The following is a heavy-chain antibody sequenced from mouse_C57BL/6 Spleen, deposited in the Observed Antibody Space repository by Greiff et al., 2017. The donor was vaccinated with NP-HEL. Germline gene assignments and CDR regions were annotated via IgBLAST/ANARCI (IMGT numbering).Heavy chain of an antibody. V-gene: IGHV5-17*01. D-gene: IGHD1-1*01. J-gene: IGHJ1*03. CDR1: GFTFSDYG. CDR2: ISSGSSTI. Sequence: EVHLVESGGGLVKPGGSLKLSCAASGFTFSDYGMHWVRQAPEKGLEWVAYISSGSSTIYYADTVKGRFTISSDNAKNTLFLQMTSLRSEDTAMYYCARDYYGSSYPHWYFDVWGTGTTGTVSS. CDR3: ARDYYGSSYPHWYFDV.